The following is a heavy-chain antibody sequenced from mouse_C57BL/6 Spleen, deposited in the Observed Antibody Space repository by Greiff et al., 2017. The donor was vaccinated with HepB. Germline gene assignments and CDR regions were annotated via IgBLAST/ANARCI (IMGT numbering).Heavy chain of an antibody. V-gene: IGHV5-17*01. CDR2: ISSGSSTI. CDR3: ARHYGSYYHAMDY. Sequence: EVQRVESGGGLVKPGGSLKLSCAASGFTFSDYGMHWVRQAPEKGLEWVAYISSGSSTIYYAETVKGRFTISRANAKNTLFLQMTSLRSEDTAMYYCARHYGSYYHAMDYWGQGTSVTVSS. CDR1: GFTFSDYG. D-gene: IGHD2-1*01. J-gene: IGHJ4*01.